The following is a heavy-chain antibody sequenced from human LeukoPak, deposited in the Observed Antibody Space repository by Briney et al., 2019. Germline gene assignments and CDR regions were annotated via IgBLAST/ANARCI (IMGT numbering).Heavy chain of an antibody. J-gene: IGHJ4*02. CDR1: GFTFSSYA. D-gene: IGHD1-7*01. Sequence: GGSLRLSCAASGFTFSSYAMSWVRQAPGKGLEWVSAISGSGGSTYYADSVKGRFTISRDNSKNTLYLQMNSLRAEDTAVYYCARRPGGTYYFDYWGQGTLVTVSS. CDR2: ISGSGGST. V-gene: IGHV3-23*01. CDR3: ARRPGGTYYFDY.